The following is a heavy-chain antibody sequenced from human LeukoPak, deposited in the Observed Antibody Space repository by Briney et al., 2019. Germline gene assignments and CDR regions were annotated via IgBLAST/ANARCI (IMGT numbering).Heavy chain of an antibody. Sequence: GRSVTLSCAASGFTLSIYGTHWARAAPDEGVEGVVVISYDGSNKYYADSVNGRFPIYRDNSKNTLYLQMNSLRAEDTGVYYCAQGLYSSSSYSDGGQGTLVTVSS. J-gene: IGHJ4*02. V-gene: IGHV3-30*03. D-gene: IGHD6-6*01. CDR1: GFTLSIYG. CDR2: ISYDGSNK. CDR3: AQGLYSSSSYSD.